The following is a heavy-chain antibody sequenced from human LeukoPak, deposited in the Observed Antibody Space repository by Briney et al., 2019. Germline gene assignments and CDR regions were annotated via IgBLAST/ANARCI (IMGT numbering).Heavy chain of an antibody. CDR1: GDSVSNGNYY. CDR3: ARSQNYYGSGDY. D-gene: IGHD3-10*01. Sequence: PSETLSLTCTVSGDSVSNGNYYWSWLRQPPGKALEWIGYIYYTGKTYYNPSLEGRVTILVDTSRNHFSVKLSSVTAADTAVYYCARSQNYYGSGDYWSQGTLVTVSS. J-gene: IGHJ4*02. V-gene: IGHV4-61*03. CDR2: IYYTGKT.